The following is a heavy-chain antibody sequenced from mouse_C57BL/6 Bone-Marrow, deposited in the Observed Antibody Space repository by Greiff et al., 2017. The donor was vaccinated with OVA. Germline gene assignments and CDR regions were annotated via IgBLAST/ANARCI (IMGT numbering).Heavy chain of an antibody. J-gene: IGHJ3*01. V-gene: IGHV1-82*01. CDR2: IYPGDGDT. CDR1: GYAFSSSW. D-gene: IGHD6-5*01. Sequence: QVQLQQSGPELVKPGASVKISCKASGYAFSSSWMNWVKQRPGKGLEWIGRIYPGDGDTNYNGKFKGKATLTADKSSSPAYMQLSSLTSEDSAVYFCARPYRTWFAYWGQGTLVTVSA. CDR3: ARPYRTWFAY.